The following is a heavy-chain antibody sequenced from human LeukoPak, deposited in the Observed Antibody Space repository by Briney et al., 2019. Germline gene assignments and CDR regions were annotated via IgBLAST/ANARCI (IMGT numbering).Heavy chain of an antibody. D-gene: IGHD3-22*01. CDR1: GFTFSSYA. CDR3: AREYYYDSSGYYYRGYYFDY. J-gene: IGHJ4*02. CDR2: IWYDGSNK. V-gene: IGHV3-33*08. Sequence: GRSLRLSCAASGFTFSSYAMHWVRQAPGKGLEWVAVIWYDGSNKYYADSVKGRFTISRDNSKNTLYLQMNSLRAEDTAVYYCAREYYYDSSGYYYRGYYFDYWGQGTLVTVSS.